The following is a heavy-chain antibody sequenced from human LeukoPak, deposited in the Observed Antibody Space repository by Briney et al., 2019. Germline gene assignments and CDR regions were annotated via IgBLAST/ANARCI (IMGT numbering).Heavy chain of an antibody. CDR3: ARRYYDSNDYKYGRLGYYYYGMDV. V-gene: IGHV4-39*01. Sequence: SETLSLTCTVSGGSISSSSYFWGWIRQPPGKGLEWIGSIYYSGTTYYNSSLKSRVTLSVDTSKNQFSLQLTSVTAADAAVYYCARRYYDSNDYKYGRLGYYYYGMDVWGQGITVIVSS. D-gene: IGHD3-22*01. CDR1: GGSISSSSYF. J-gene: IGHJ6*02. CDR2: IYYSGTT.